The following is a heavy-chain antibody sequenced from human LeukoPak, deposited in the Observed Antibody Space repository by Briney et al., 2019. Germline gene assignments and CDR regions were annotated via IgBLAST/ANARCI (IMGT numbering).Heavy chain of an antibody. CDR1: GGTFSSYA. CDR2: INPNSGGT. Sequence: ASVKVSCKASGGTFSSYAISWVRQAPGQGLEWMGWINPNSGGTNYAQKFQGWVTMTRDTSISTAYMELSRLRSDDTAVYYCARAVSYGTAAYDYWGQGTLVTVSS. CDR3: ARAVSYGTAAYDY. J-gene: IGHJ4*02. D-gene: IGHD1-26*01. V-gene: IGHV1-2*04.